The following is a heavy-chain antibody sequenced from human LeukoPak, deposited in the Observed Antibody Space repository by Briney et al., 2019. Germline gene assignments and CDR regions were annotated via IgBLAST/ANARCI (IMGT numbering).Heavy chain of an antibody. CDR1: GGAVSSGSYY. D-gene: IGHD1-26*01. V-gene: IGHV4-61*01. CDR2: IYYSGST. CDR3: ARYIVGAIDY. J-gene: IGHJ4*02. Sequence: SETLSLTCTVSGGAVSSGSYYWSWIRQPSGTGLEWIGYIYYSGSTNYNPSLKSRVTISVDTSKNQFSLKLSSVTAADTAVYYCARYIVGAIDYWGQGTLVTVSS.